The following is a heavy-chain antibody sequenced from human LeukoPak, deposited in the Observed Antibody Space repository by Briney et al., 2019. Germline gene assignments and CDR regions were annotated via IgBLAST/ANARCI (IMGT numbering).Heavy chain of an antibody. CDR2: ISYDGPNK. D-gene: IGHD6-19*01. Sequence: GGSLRLSCAASAFTFSTYSMHWVRQAPGKGLEWVAAISYDGPNKNYADSVKGRFTISRDNSKNTLYLQVNSLRAEDTAIYYCSKGRTVTGTLALDYWGQGTLVTVSS. CDR3: SKGRTVTGTLALDY. J-gene: IGHJ4*02. CDR1: AFTFSTYS. V-gene: IGHV3-30*04.